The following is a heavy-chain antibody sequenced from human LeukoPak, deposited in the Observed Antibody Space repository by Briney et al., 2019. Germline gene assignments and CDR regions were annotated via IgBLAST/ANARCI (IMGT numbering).Heavy chain of an antibody. CDR3: AREGGDYYGSGTRKFDP. D-gene: IGHD3-10*01. Sequence: SETLSLTCTVSGDSISSGDYYWSWIRQPAGKGLERIGYIYYSGSTNYNPSLKSRVTISLDTSKNQFSLKLSSVTAADTAVYYCAREGGDYYGSGTRKFDPWGQGTLVTVSS. J-gene: IGHJ5*02. CDR1: GDSISSGDYY. V-gene: IGHV4-61*10. CDR2: IYYSGST.